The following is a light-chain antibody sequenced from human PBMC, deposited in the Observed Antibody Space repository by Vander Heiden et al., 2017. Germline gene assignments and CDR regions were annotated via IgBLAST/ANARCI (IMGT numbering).Light chain of an antibody. CDR1: SSNIGSTS. J-gene: IGLJ1*01. V-gene: IGLV1-44*01. Sequence: QSVLTQSPSASGTPGQRVTIPCSGSSSNIGSTSVNWYQQLPGTAPKLLSYTNNQRPSGVPDRFSGSKSGTSASLAISGLQSEDEADHYCAAWDDSLNGYVFGTGTKVTVL. CDR2: TNN. CDR3: AAWDDSLNGYV.